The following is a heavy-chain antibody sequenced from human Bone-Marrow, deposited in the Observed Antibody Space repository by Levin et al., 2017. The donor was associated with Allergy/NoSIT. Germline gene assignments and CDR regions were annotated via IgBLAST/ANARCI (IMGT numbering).Heavy chain of an antibody. CDR2: FNAEDGGK. Sequence: GESLKISCKVSGYTLTDLSMHWVRQAPGKGLEWMATFNAEDGGKIYAQNFRGRVTMTEDTSTDTAYMHLSSLTSEDTAVYYCATGGVPLLSSWFDPWGQGTLVIVSS. CDR3: ATGGVPLLSSWFDP. CDR1: GYTLTDLS. D-gene: IGHD2-15*01. J-gene: IGHJ5*02. V-gene: IGHV1-24*01.